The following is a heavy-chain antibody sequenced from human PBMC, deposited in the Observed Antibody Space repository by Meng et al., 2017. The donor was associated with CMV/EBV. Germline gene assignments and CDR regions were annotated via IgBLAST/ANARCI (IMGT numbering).Heavy chain of an antibody. Sequence: SETLSLTCTVSGGSISSYYWSWIRQPPGKGLEWIGYIYYSGSTNYNPSLKSRVTISVDTSKNQFSLKLSSVTAADTAVYYCASNVVPAAMDYYYYGMDVWGQGTTVTVSS. D-gene: IGHD2-2*01. CDR1: GGSISSYY. J-gene: IGHJ6*02. V-gene: IGHV4-59*01. CDR3: ASNVVPAAMDYYYYGMDV. CDR2: IYYSGST.